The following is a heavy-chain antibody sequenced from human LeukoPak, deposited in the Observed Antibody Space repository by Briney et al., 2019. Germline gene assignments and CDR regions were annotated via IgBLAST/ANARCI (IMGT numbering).Heavy chain of an antibody. Sequence: GGSLRLSCVASGFAFSNLAMGWVRQAPGKGLEWVSVISDSGGTTYYADSVKGRFTISRDNSRNTLYLQMNSLRVEDTAVYYCAKDARRSSGWYFFDHWGQGTLVTVSS. CDR2: ISDSGGTT. CDR3: AKDARRSSGWYFFDH. CDR1: GFAFSNLA. J-gene: IGHJ4*02. D-gene: IGHD6-19*01. V-gene: IGHV3-23*01.